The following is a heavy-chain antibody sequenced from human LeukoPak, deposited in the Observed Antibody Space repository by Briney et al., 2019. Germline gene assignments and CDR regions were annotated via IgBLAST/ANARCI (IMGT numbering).Heavy chain of an antibody. CDR2: IYHSGST. D-gene: IGHD2-15*01. J-gene: IGHJ3*02. CDR1: GYSISSGYY. Sequence: PSETLSLTCAVSGYSISSGYYWGWIRQPPGKGLEWIGSIYHSGSTYYNPSLKSRVTISVDTSKNQFSLKLNSVTAADTAVYYCAREWSAFDIWGQGTMVTVSS. V-gene: IGHV4-38-2*02. CDR3: AREWSAFDI.